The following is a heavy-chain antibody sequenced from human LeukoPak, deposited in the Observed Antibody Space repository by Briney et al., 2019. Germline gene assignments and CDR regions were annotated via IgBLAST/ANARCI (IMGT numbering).Heavy chain of an antibody. CDR1: GGSISSYY. V-gene: IGHV4-59*08. Sequence: PSETLSLTCTVSGGSISSYYWSWIRQPPGKGLEWIGYIYHSGSTNYNPSLKSRVTISIDTYKKQFSLKLSSVTAAATAVYYCARFYSTNWGWVDYWGQGTLVTVS. D-gene: IGHD2-2*01. CDR3: ARFYSTNWGWVDY. J-gene: IGHJ4*02. CDR2: IYHSGST.